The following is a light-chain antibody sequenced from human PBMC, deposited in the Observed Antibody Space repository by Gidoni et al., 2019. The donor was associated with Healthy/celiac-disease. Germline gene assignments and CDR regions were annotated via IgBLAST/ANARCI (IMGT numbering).Light chain of an antibody. Sequence: EIVLTQSPATLSLSPGERATLSCRASQSVSSYLAWYQQKPGQAPRLLIYDASNRATGIPPRFSGSGSGTDFTLTISSLDPEDFSVYYCQQRSNLFGPGTKVDIK. J-gene: IGKJ3*01. CDR1: QSVSSY. CDR3: QQRSNL. V-gene: IGKV3-11*01. CDR2: DAS.